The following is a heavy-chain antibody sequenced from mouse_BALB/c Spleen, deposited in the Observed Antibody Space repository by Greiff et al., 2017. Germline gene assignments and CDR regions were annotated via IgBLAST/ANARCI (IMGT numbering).Heavy chain of an antibody. Sequence: VQLKESGAELVKPGASVKLSCTASGFNIKDTYMHWVKQRPEQGLEWIGRIDPANGNTKYDPKFQGKATITADTSSNTAYLQLSSLTSEDTAVYYCASDGNYYYYAMDYWGQGTSVTVSS. J-gene: IGHJ4*01. CDR3: ASDGNYYYYAMDY. D-gene: IGHD2-1*01. V-gene: IGHV14-3*02. CDR2: IDPANGNT. CDR1: GFNIKDTY.